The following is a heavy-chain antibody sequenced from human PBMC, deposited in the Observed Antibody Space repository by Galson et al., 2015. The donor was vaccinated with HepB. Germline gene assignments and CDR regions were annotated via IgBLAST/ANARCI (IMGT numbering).Heavy chain of an antibody. CDR2: IYYSGST. CDR3: ARATYYYDSSGYTDY. Sequence: ETLSLTCTVSGGSISSSSYYWGWIRQPPGKGLEWIGSIYYSGSTYYNPSLKSRVTISVDTSKNQFSLKLSSVTAADTAVYYCARATYYYDSSGYTDYWGQGTLVTVSS. D-gene: IGHD3-22*01. CDR1: GGSISSSSYY. V-gene: IGHV4-39*07. J-gene: IGHJ4*02.